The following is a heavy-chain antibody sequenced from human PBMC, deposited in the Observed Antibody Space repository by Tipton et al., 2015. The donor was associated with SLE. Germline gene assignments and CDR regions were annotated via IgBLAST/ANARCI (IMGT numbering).Heavy chain of an antibody. CDR2: MNPHTGGT. V-gene: IGHV1-2*06. J-gene: IGHJ3*01. Sequence: QLVQSEAEVKKPGASVTVSCKASGYTFSVYYMHWVRQAPGQGLEWMGRMNPHTGGTNFAQKFQGRVTLTRDTSISTAYMELSSLRSDDTAIFYCVCDTNPEHDAFDLWGQGTMVTVSS. CDR3: VCDTNPEHDAFDL. CDR1: GYTFSVYY. D-gene: IGHD1-1*01.